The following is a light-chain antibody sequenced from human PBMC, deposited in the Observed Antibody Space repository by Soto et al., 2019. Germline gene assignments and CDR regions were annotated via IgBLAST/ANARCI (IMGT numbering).Light chain of an antibody. V-gene: IGLV1-44*01. J-gene: IGLJ1*01. CDR1: SSNIGSNT. CDR2: SNN. CDR3: AAWDVSMNGFYV. Sequence: QAVVTQPHSASGTSGQRVTISCSGSSSNIGSNTVNWYQQLPGTAPKLLIYSNNQRPSGVPDRFSGSKSGTSASLAISGLQSEDEADYYCAAWDVSMNGFYVFGTGTKLTVL.